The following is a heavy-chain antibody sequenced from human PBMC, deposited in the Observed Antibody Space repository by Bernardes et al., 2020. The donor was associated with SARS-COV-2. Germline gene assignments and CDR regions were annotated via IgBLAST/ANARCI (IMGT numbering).Heavy chain of an antibody. Sequence: ASVKVSCKASGYNFTGYFIHWVRQAPGHRLEWMGWINPNTGGTNYIQKFQGRVTMTRDTSITTAYMELSRLGSDVTPIYYCARTRTTISTTGIPVDYWGQGTLVTGSS. CDR3: ARTRTTISTTGIPVDY. CDR1: GYNFTGYF. V-gene: IGHV1-2*02. CDR2: INPNTGGT. D-gene: IGHD2-21*01. J-gene: IGHJ4*02.